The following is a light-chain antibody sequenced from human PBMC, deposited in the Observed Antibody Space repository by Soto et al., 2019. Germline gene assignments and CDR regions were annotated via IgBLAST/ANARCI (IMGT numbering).Light chain of an antibody. V-gene: IGKV1-27*01. CDR3: QKYDSAPFT. CDR2: AAS. Sequence: DSPMTQSPSSLSASAGDRVTITCRASQGISNSLAWYQQKPGKAPKLLIYAASTLQTGVPSRFSGSGSGTDFTLTISSLQPEDVATYYWQKYDSAPFTFGPGTKVDIK. CDR1: QGISNS. J-gene: IGKJ3*01.